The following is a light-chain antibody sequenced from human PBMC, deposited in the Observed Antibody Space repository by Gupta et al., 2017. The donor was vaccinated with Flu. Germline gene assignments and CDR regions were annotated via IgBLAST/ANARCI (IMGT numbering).Light chain of an antibody. CDR3: YSLDSSRDYWV. CDR2: DKN. V-gene: IGLV3-19*01. J-gene: IGLJ3*02. Sequence: GTTVRMNCRGDRLRIDYPTWYQQKPRQAPILVIYDKNNRPSGIPDRFSVSSSGNTAALTITGVQVEDEADYYCYSLDSSRDYWVFGGGTKVTVL. CDR1: RLRIDY.